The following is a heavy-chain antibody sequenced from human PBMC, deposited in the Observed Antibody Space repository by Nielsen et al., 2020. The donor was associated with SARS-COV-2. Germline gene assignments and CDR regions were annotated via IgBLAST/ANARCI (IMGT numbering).Heavy chain of an antibody. J-gene: IGHJ6*02. D-gene: IGHD3-10*01. CDR2: INTNTGNP. CDR3: AALELPSTYYYYGMDV. CDR1: GYTFTGYA. Sequence: ASVKVSCKASGYTFTGYAMNWVRQAPGQGLEWMGWINTNTGNPTYAQGFTGRFVFSLDTSVSTAYLQISSLKAEDTAVYYCAALELPSTYYYYGMDVWGQGTTVTVSS. V-gene: IGHV7-4-1*02.